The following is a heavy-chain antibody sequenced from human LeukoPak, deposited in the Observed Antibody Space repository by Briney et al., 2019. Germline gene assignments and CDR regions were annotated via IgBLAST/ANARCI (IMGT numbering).Heavy chain of an antibody. D-gene: IGHD3-22*01. V-gene: IGHV4-34*01. Sequence: SETLSLTCAVYGGSFSGYYWSWIRQPPGKGLEWIGEINHSGSTSYNPSLKSRVTISVDTSKNQFSLKLSSVTAADTAVYYCARDHDSSGYYADYWGQGTLVTVSS. J-gene: IGHJ4*02. CDR1: GGSFSGYY. CDR3: ARDHDSSGYYADY. CDR2: INHSGST.